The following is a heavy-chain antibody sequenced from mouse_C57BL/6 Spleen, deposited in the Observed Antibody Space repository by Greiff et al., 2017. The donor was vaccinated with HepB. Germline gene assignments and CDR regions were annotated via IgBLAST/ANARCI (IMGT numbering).Heavy chain of an antibody. Sequence: EVQLVESGGGLVKPGGSLKLSCAASGFTFSDYGMHWVRQAPEKGLEWVAYISSGSSTIYYADTVKGRFTISRDNAKNTLFLQMTSLRSEDTAMYYCARDYYGNYYAMDDWGKGTSVTVSS. CDR2: ISSGSSTI. V-gene: IGHV5-17*01. CDR1: GFTFSDYG. D-gene: IGHD1-1*01. CDR3: ARDYYGNYYAMDD. J-gene: IGHJ4*01.